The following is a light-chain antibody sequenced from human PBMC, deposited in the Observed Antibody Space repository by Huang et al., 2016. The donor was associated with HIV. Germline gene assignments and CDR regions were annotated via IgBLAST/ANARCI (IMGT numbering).Light chain of an antibody. V-gene: IGKV3-20*01. CDR1: HNVTNDY. Sequence: EIVLTQSPDTLSLSPGESGALSCRASHNVTNDYLAWYQHKSGQAPRLLIYHSSGRATGTPARFSGSGSGTDFSLTIDTLEPEDVALYYCQQYSSSPWTFGPGTKLEIK. CDR2: HSS. J-gene: IGKJ3*01. CDR3: QQYSSSPWT.